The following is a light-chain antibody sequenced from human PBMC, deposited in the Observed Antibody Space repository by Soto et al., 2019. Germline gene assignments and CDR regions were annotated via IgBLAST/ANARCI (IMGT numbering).Light chain of an antibody. J-gene: IGKJ1*01. CDR3: QQYNNWPRT. CDR1: QSVSSS. CDR2: DAS. V-gene: IGKV3-15*01. Sequence: EIVMTQSPATLSVSPGERATLSCRASQSVSSSLAWYQHKPGQAPRLLIYDASTRATGIPARFSGSGSGTEFTLTISSLPSEDFALYYCQQYNNWPRTFGHGTKVEI.